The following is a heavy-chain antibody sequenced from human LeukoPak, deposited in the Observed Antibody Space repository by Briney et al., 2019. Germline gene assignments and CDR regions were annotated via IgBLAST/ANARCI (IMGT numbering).Heavy chain of an antibody. J-gene: IGHJ4*02. V-gene: IGHV3-11*04. CDR2: ISSSGGTI. CDR3: ARERTGSYDPHFDY. D-gene: IGHD1-26*01. CDR1: GFTFSDYY. Sequence: GGSLRLSCAASGFTFSDYYMSWIRQAPGKGLEWVSYISSSGGTIYYADSVKGRFTISRDNAKNSLYLQMNSLRAEDTAVYYCARERTGSYDPHFDYWGQGTLVTVSS.